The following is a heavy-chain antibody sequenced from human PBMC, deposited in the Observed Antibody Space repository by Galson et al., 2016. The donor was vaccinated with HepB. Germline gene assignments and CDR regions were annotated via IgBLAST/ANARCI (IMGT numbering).Heavy chain of an antibody. Sequence: SLRLSCAASGFSFSTFAMRWVRQAPGKGLEWISGITGTGGGTYYADSVKGRFTISRDTSKNTLFLQLSSLRVEDTAVYYCSKAYSGGSPYRAFDFRGQGTVVTVSP. CDR3: SKAYSGGSPYRAFDF. J-gene: IGHJ3*01. D-gene: IGHD2-15*01. V-gene: IGHV3-23*01. CDR2: ITGTGGGT. CDR1: GFSFSTFA.